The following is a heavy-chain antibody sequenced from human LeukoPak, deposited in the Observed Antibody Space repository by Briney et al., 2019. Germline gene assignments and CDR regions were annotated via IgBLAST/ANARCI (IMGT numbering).Heavy chain of an antibody. CDR2: IKPDGSER. CDR1: GLTFSQSW. D-gene: IGHD1-14*01. J-gene: IGHJ4*02. Sequence: GGSLRLSCAASGLTFSQSWMSWVRQTPGKGLEWVASIKPDGSERYYVDPVKGRFAISRDNANNSLYLQMNSLRVEDTAVYYCTRGITTSDYWGQGTLVTVSS. CDR3: TRGITTSDY. V-gene: IGHV3-7*01.